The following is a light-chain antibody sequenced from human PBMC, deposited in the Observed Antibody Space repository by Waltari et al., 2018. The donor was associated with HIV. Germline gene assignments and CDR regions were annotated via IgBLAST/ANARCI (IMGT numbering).Light chain of an antibody. CDR3: QQADSFPHT. J-gene: IGKJ2*01. V-gene: IGKV1-12*01. CDR2: EAS. Sequence: DTQMIQSPSSVSASVGDRVSISCRASQSVGTSVAWYQQKPGRTPKLIIFEASRLQPGVPSRFSGSGSGTYFTLTISSLQPEDLATYYCQQADSFPHTFGQGT. CDR1: QSVGTS.